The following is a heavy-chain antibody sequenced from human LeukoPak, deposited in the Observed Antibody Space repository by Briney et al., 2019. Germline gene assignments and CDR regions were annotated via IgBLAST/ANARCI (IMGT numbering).Heavy chain of an antibody. CDR2: INHSGST. V-gene: IGHV4-34*01. Sequence: ASETLSLTCAGYGGSFSGYYWSWIRQPPGKGLEWIGEINHSGSTNYNPSLKSRVTISVDTSKNQFSLKLSSVTAADTAVYYCARGGRSRVAATSIDYWGQGTLVTVSS. CDR3: ARGGRSRVAATSIDY. J-gene: IGHJ4*02. CDR1: GGSFSGYY. D-gene: IGHD2-15*01.